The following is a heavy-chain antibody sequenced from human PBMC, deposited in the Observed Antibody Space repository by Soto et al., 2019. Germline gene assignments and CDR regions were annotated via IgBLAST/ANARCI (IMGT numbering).Heavy chain of an antibody. J-gene: IGHJ4*02. CDR2: TSGSGAST. V-gene: IGHV3-23*01. CDR1: GFTFSSYA. Sequence: PGGSLRLSCAASGFTFSSYAMSWVRQAPGKGLEWVSVTSGSGASTYYADSVKGRFTISRDNSKNTLYLQMNSLRADDTAVYYCAKLPKFSSTSSRYFDYWGQGTLVTVSS. D-gene: IGHD6-6*01. CDR3: AKLPKFSSTSSRYFDY.